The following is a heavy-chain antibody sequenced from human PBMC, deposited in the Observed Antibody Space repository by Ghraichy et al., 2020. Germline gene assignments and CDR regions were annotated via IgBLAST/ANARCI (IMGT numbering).Heavy chain of an antibody. CDR1: GGSISSYY. D-gene: IGHD5-24*01. Sequence: ESLNISCTVSGGSISSYYWSWIRQPPGKGLEWIGYSYYSGSTNYNPSLKSRVTISVDTSKNQFSLKLSSVTAADTAVYYCARDSDGYNYYDYWGQGTLVTVSS. CDR3: ARDSDGYNYYDY. J-gene: IGHJ4*02. V-gene: IGHV4-59*01. CDR2: SYYSGST.